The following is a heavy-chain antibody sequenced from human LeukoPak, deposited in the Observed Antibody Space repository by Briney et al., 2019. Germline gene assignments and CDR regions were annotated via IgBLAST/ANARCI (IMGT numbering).Heavy chain of an antibody. J-gene: IGHJ4*02. D-gene: IGHD3-22*01. CDR3: AKAGGGHSSFLDY. CDR1: GFPFSSYG. CDR2: ISYDGSNK. V-gene: IGHV3-30*18. Sequence: GSLRLSCAASGFPFSSYGMHWVRQAPGKGLEWVAVISYDGSNKYYADSVKGRFTISRDNSKNTLYLLMNSLRAEDTAVYYCAKAGGGHSSFLDYWGQGTLVTVSS.